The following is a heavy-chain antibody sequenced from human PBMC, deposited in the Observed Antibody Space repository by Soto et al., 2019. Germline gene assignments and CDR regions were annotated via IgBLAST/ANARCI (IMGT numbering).Heavy chain of an antibody. CDR1: GYTFTSYG. D-gene: IGHD3-10*01. J-gene: IGHJ4*02. CDR3: ARAAMVRGVMTDY. CDR2: ISAYNGNT. V-gene: IGHV1-18*01. Sequence: GHSVKVSCKASGYTFTSYGISWVRQAPGQGLEWMGWISAYNGNTNYAQKLQGRVTITADESTSTAYMELSSLRSEDTAVYYCARAAMVRGVMTDYWGQGTLVTVSS.